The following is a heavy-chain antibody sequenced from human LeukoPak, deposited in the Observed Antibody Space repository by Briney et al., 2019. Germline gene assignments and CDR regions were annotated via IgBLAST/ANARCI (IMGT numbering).Heavy chain of an antibody. CDR1: GFTFSNYG. Sequence: GGSLRLSCAASGFTFSNYGMHWVRQAPGKGLEWVALIWHDGSNKYYADSVEGRFTISRDNSKNTLYLQMNSLRAEDTAVYYCAREMGLNIVATFGYWGQGTLVTVSS. CDR3: AREMGLNIVATFGY. CDR2: IWHDGSNK. J-gene: IGHJ4*02. D-gene: IGHD5-12*01. V-gene: IGHV3-33*01.